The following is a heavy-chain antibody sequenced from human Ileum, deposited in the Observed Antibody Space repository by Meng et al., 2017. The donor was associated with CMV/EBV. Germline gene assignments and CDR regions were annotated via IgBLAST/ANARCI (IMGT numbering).Heavy chain of an antibody. J-gene: IGHJ5*02. Sequence: GESLKISCAASGFTFSTSAMSWVRQAPGMGLEWVSAISGRGDTRYYADSVKGRLTISRDNSKNTLYLQMNSLSAEDTAVYYCARDFEGAGFDPWGQGTLVTVSS. CDR3: ARDFEGAGFDP. CDR2: ISGRGDTR. CDR1: GFTFSTSA. D-gene: IGHD1-26*01. V-gene: IGHV3-23*01.